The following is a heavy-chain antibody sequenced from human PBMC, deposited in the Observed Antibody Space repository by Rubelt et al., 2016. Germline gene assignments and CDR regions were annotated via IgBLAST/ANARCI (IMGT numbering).Heavy chain of an antibody. CDR2: INPSGGST. J-gene: IGHJ1*01. V-gene: IGHV1-46*01. Sequence: VRQAPGQGLEWMGIINPSGGSTSYAQKFQGRVTITADKSTSTAYMELRSLRSEDTAVYYCARVLSIRNSAEYFQHWGQGTLVTVSS. CDR3: ARVLSIRNSAEYFQH. D-gene: IGHD3-3*02.